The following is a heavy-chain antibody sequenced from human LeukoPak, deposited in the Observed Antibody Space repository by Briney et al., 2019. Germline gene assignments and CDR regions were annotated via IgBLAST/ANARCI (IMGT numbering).Heavy chain of an antibody. D-gene: IGHD3-22*01. CDR2: ISGSGGST. CDR1: GFTFSSYA. J-gene: IGHJ4*02. CDR3: AKVLGVVVVLYYFDY. V-gene: IGHV3-23*01. Sequence: LGGSLRLSCAASGFTFSSYAMSWVRQAPGKGLEWVSAISGSGGSTYYADSVKGRFTISRDNSKNTLYLQMNSLRAEDTAVYYCAKVLGVVVVLYYFDYWGQGTLVTVSS.